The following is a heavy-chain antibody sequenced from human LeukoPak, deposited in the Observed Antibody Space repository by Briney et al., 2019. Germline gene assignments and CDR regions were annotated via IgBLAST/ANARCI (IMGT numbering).Heavy chain of an antibody. CDR2: INPNSGGT. J-gene: IGHJ4*02. V-gene: IGHV1-2*02. CDR1: GYTFTGYY. Sequence: ASVTVSCKASGYTFTGYYMHWVRQAPGQGLEWMGWINPNSGGTNYAQKFQGRVTMTRDTSISTAYMELSSLRSEDTAVYYCASTISWLSGWYYFDCWGQGTLVTVSS. D-gene: IGHD6-19*01. CDR3: ASTISWLSGWYYFDC.